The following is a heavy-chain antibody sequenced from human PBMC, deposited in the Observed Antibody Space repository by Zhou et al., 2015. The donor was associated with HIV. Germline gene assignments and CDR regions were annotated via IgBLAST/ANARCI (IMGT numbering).Heavy chain of an antibody. V-gene: IGHV1-69*04. CDR2: ITPMFHME. CDR3: ARSNMNYDYALDL. D-gene: IGHD3-16*01. CDR1: GGTFSGSD. J-gene: IGHJ3*01. Sequence: LVQSGTEVRKPGSSVNVSCKASGGTFSGSDISWVRQAPGQGLEWMGSITPMFHMETYAEKFRARLTITVDKSTRVAYMELSSLTSEDAAVYYCARSNMNYDYALDLWGQGTKVIVS.